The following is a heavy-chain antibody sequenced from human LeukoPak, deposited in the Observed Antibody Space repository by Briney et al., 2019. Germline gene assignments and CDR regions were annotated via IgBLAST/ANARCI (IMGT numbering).Heavy chain of an antibody. Sequence: PVASVKVSCKASGYTFTGYYMHWVRQAPGQGLEWMGWINPNSGGTNYAQKFQGRVTMTRDTSISTAYMELSRLRSDDTAVYYCARVVGSRLVRVWPFDYWGQGTLVTVSS. CDR1: GYTFTGYY. D-gene: IGHD6-19*01. CDR2: INPNSGGT. CDR3: ARVVGSRLVRVWPFDY. V-gene: IGHV1-2*02. J-gene: IGHJ4*02.